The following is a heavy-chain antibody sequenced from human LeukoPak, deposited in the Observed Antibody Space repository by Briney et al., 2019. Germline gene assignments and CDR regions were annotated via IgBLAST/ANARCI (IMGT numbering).Heavy chain of an antibody. CDR2: IYYSGST. V-gene: IGHV4-59*08. CDR1: GGSISSYY. Sequence: SETLSLTCTVSGGSISSYYWSWIRQPPGKGLEWIGYIYYSGSTNYNPSLKSRVTISVDTSKNQFSLKLSSVTAADTAVYYCARQISEEYGSGSYYYFDYWGQGTLVTVSS. D-gene: IGHD3-10*01. CDR3: ARQISEEYGSGSYYYFDY. J-gene: IGHJ4*02.